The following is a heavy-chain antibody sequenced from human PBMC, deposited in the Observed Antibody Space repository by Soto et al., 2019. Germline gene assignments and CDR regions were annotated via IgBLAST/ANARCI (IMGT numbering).Heavy chain of an antibody. Sequence: ASVKVSCKTSGYTFANYPMHWVRQAPGQTLEWIGWINAGNGYTKYSQKFQGRVTITRDTSASIAYMELSSLRPEDTAVYYCARAKIITTLDYWGQGTLVTVSS. J-gene: IGHJ4*02. CDR1: GYTFANYP. CDR2: INAGNGYT. D-gene: IGHD3-10*01. V-gene: IGHV1-3*01. CDR3: ARAKIITTLDY.